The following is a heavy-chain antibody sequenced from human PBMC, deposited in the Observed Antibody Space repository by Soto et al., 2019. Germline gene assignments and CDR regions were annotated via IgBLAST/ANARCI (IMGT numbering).Heavy chain of an antibody. Sequence: EVQLVESGGGLVQPGGSLRLSCVASGFSFSSYWMHWVRQTPGKGLVWVSRINGDGSTTTDADSVEGRFTISRDNAKNTLYLQMNSLRTEDTAVYHCAGDPGVVAEALEYSGQGTLVTVSS. V-gene: IGHV3-74*01. CDR1: GFSFSSYW. CDR3: AGDPGVVAEALEY. J-gene: IGHJ4*02. CDR2: INGDGSTT. D-gene: IGHD6-13*01.